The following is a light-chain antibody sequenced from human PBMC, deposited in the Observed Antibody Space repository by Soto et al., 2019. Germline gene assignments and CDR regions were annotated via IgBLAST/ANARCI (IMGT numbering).Light chain of an antibody. Sequence: DIQMTQSPSLLSASLGDRATIPCRASRNVDKWLAWYHQKPGKAPRLLIYAASNLESGVPSRFGGSGSGTEFTLTIYSLQPDDVGIYYCQQYYSFWTFGQGTTLEIK. J-gene: IGKJ1*01. V-gene: IGKV1-5*03. CDR1: RNVDKW. CDR2: AAS. CDR3: QQYYSFWT.